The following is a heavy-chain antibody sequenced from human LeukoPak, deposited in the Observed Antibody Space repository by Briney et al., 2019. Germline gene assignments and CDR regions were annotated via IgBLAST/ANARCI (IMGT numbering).Heavy chain of an antibody. D-gene: IGHD6-19*01. CDR1: GGSISSSSYY. CDR2: IYYSGST. Sequence: SETLSLTCTVSGGSISSSSYYWGWIRQPPGKGLEWIGSIYYSGSTYYNPSLKSRVTMSVDTSKNQFSLKLSSVTAADTAVYYCARRGSGDAFDIWGQGTMVTVSS. CDR3: ARRGSGDAFDI. J-gene: IGHJ3*02. V-gene: IGHV4-39*07.